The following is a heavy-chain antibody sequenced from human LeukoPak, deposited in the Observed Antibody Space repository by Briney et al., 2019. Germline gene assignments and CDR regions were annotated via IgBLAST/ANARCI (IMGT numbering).Heavy chain of an antibody. V-gene: IGHV4-59*01. CDR1: GGSISSYY. CDR3: ARDYGGGVWFDP. CDR2: IYYSGST. Sequence: SETLSLTCTVSGGSISSYYWSWIRQPPGKGLEGIGYIYYSGSTNYNPSLKSRVTISVDTSKNQFSLKLSSVTAADTAVYYCARDYGGGVWFDPWGQGTLVTVHS. D-gene: IGHD4-23*01. J-gene: IGHJ5*02.